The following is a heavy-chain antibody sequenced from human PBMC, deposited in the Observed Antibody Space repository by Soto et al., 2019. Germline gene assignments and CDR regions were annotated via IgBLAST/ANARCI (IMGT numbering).Heavy chain of an antibody. J-gene: IGHJ5*02. CDR3: ARGSITTVIAWENYFDP. CDR2: IFYTGST. Sequence: QVQLQESGPGLVKPSQTLSLTCTVSGVSISSGAYYWSWIRQLPGKGLEWIGYIFYTGSTYYNPSLKSRVTLSIDTSKNQFSLQLPSVTAADTAVYYCARGSITTVIAWENYFDPWGQGTLVTVSS. D-gene: IGHD4-4*01. CDR1: GVSISSGAYY. V-gene: IGHV4-31*03.